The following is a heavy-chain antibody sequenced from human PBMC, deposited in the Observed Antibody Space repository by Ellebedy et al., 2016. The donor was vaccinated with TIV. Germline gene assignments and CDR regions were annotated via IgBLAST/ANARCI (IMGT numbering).Heavy chain of an antibody. Sequence: GASLKISCKASGYTFTSYWHGRVRQIPGKGLGWRGINYPGASATRYRPLFQGQVTISADKSINTAYLQWSTLKASDNAMYYCARHARGSTGRYLGVDYWGQGTLVTVSS. V-gene: IGHV5-51*01. CDR1: GYTFTSYW. CDR2: NYPGASAT. CDR3: ARHARGSTGRYLGVDY. D-gene: IGHD3-10*01. J-gene: IGHJ4*02.